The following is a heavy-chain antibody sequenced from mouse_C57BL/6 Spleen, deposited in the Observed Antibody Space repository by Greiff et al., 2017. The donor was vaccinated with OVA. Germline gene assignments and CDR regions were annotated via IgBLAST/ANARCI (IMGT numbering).Heavy chain of an antibody. Sequence: QVQLKQPGAELVKPGASVKMSCKASGYTFTSYWITWVKQRPGQGLEWIGDIYPGSGSTNYNEKFKSKATLTVDTSSSTAYMQLSSLTSEDSAVYYCARGGAYYSNYGGFAYWGQGTLVTVYA. CDR1: GYTFTSYW. CDR3: ARGGAYYSNYGGFAY. J-gene: IGHJ3*01. D-gene: IGHD2-5*01. V-gene: IGHV1-55*01. CDR2: IYPGSGST.